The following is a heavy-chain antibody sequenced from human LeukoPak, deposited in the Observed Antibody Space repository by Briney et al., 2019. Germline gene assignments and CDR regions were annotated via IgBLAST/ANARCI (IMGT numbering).Heavy chain of an antibody. CDR3: ATGPDILTGLADY. CDR2: IYYSGST. Sequence: SETLSLTCTVSGGSISSSSYYWGWIRQPPGKGLEWIGSIYYSGSTYYNPSLKSRVTISVDTSKNQFSLKLSSVTAADTAVYYCATGPDILTGLADYWGQGTLVTVSS. D-gene: IGHD3-9*01. J-gene: IGHJ4*02. V-gene: IGHV4-39*07. CDR1: GGSISSSSYY.